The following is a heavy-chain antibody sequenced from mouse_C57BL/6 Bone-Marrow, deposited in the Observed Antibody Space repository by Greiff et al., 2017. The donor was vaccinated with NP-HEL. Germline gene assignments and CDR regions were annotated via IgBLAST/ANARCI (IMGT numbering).Heavy chain of an antibody. D-gene: IGHD1-3*01. J-gene: IGHJ3*01. V-gene: IGHV5-6*01. CDR3: ARHNYNWFAY. CDR1: GFTFSSYG. CDR2: ISSGGSYT. Sequence: EVMLVESGGDLVKPGGSLKLSCAASGFTFSSYGMSWVRQTPDKRLEWVATISSGGSYTYYPDNVKGRFTISRDNAKNTLYLQMSSLKSEDTAMYYCARHNYNWFAYWGKGTLVTVSA.